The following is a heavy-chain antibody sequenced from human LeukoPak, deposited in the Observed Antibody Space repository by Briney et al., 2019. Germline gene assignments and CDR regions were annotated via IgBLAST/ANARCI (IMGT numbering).Heavy chain of an antibody. CDR3: TRDLGHSGSYLGY. CDR2: IYYGGST. Sequence: PSETLSLTCTVSGGSISSGGYYWSWIRQHPGKGLEWIGYIYYGGSTYYNPSLKSRVIISVDTPKNQFSLKLSSVTAADTAVYYCTRDLGHSGSYLGYWGQGTLVTVSS. D-gene: IGHD3-10*01. CDR1: GGSISSGGYY. V-gene: IGHV4-31*03. J-gene: IGHJ4*02.